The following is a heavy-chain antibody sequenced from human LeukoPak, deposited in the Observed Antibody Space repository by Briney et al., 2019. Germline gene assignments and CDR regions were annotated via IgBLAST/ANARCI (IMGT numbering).Heavy chain of an antibody. CDR3: ARQTGSGLFILP. V-gene: IGHV4-39*01. Sequence: SETLSLTCTVSGVSISSSNSYWGWIRQPPGKGLEWIGSIYYSGNTYYNASLKSQVSISIDTSKNQFSLRLTSVTAADKAVYYCARQTGSGLFILPGGQGTLVTVSS. D-gene: IGHD3/OR15-3a*01. CDR2: IYYSGNT. J-gene: IGHJ4*02. CDR1: GVSISSSNSY.